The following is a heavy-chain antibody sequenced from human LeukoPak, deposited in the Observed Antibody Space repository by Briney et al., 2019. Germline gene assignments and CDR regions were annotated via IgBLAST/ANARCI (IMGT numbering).Heavy chain of an antibody. J-gene: IGHJ6*02. D-gene: IGHD4-17*01. CDR3: ARLGLGLYGDYYNYGMDV. CDR1: GYTFTSYA. CDR2: INAGNGNT. V-gene: IGHV1-3*01. Sequence: ASVKVSCKASGYTFTSYAMHWVRQAPGQRLEWMGWINAGNGNTKYSQKFQGRVTITRDTSASTAYMELSSLRSEDTAVYYCARLGLGLYGDYYNYGMDVWGQGTTVTVSS.